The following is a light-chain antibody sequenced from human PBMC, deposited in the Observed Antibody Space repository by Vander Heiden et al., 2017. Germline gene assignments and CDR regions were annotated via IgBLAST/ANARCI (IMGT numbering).Light chain of an antibody. CDR2: AAA. CDR3: QQSYRTPRQT. J-gene: IGKJ2*01. CDR1: QSISSY. Sequence: DIHRAESAPSLSASVGGRVTITCRAGQSISSYLNSYQQKPGKAPKLLIYAAATLQSAVPSRLSGSGSGTDFTLTISSLQPEDFATYYCQQSYRTPRQTFGQGTRLEIK. V-gene: IGKV1-39*01.